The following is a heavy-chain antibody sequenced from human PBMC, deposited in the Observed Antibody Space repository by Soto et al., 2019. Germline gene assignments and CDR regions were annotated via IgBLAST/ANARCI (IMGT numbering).Heavy chain of an antibody. CDR3: VGYCSSTSCARWYYYYGMDV. CDR2: IIPIFGTA. J-gene: IGHJ6*02. D-gene: IGHD2-2*01. Sequence: QVQLVQSGAEVQKPGSSVKVSCKASGGTFSSYAISWVRQAPGQGLEWMGGIIPIFGTANYAQKFQGRVTITADESTSTAYMELSSLRSEDTAVYYCVGYCSSTSCARWYYYYGMDVWGQGTTVTVSS. CDR1: GGTFSSYA. V-gene: IGHV1-69*01.